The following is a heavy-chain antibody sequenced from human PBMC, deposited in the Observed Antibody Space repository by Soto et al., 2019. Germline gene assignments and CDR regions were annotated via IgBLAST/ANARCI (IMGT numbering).Heavy chain of an antibody. J-gene: IGHJ6*02. CDR2: FSSNGGSI. D-gene: IGHD1-26*01. V-gene: IGHV3-64*01. Sequence: PGGSLRLSCAASGFTFSSYAMHWVRQAPGKGLVYVSAFSSNGGSIYYVNSVKGRFTISRDNSNNTLYLQMGSLRAEDMAVYYCARDSEAGQYYYYGMDVWGQGTTVTVSS. CDR1: GFTFSSYA. CDR3: ARDSEAGQYYYYGMDV.